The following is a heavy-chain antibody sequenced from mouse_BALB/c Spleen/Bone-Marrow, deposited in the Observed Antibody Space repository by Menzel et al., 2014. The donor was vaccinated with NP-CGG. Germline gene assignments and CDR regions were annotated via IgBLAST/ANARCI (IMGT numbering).Heavy chain of an antibody. V-gene: IGHV1-9*01. D-gene: IGHD2-10*01. CDR1: GYTFSSYW. CDR3: ARAYYVNYDAMDY. J-gene: IGHJ4*01. Sequence: QVQLQQSGAELMKPGASMKISCKATGYTFSSYWIEWVKQRPGHGLGWIGEILPGSGSTNYNERFKGKATFTADTSSNTAYMQLSSLTSEDPAVYYCARAYYVNYDAMDYWGQGTSVTVSS. CDR2: ILPGSGST.